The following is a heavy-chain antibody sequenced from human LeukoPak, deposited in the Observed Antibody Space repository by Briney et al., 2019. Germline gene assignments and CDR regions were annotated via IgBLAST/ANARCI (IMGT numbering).Heavy chain of an antibody. D-gene: IGHD3-10*01. V-gene: IGHV3-7*01. J-gene: IGHJ4*02. Sequence: AGGSLRLSCAASGFTFSDYWMSWVRQAPGKGLEWVADIKQDGSDKKYVDSVKGRFTISRDSAKKSLYLQMDSLRAEDTAVYYCARSLWPADYWGQGTLVTVSS. CDR1: GFTFSDYW. CDR2: IKQDGSDK. CDR3: ARSLWPADY.